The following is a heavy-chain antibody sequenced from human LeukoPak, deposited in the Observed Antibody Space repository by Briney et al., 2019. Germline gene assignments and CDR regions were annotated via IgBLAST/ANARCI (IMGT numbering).Heavy chain of an antibody. CDR3: ARGAYYYDSSGRIEYFQH. D-gene: IGHD3-22*01. CDR2: ISSSSSTI. V-gene: IGHV3-48*01. J-gene: IGHJ1*01. Sequence: GGSLRLSCAASGFTFSSYSMNWVRQAPGKGLEWVSYISSSSSTIYYADSVKGRFTISRDNAKNSLYLQMNSLRAEDTAVYYCARGAYYYDSSGRIEYFQHWGQGTLVTASS. CDR1: GFTFSSYS.